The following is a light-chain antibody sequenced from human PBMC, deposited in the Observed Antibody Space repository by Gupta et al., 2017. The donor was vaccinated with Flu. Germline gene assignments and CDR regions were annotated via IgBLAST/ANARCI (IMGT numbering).Light chain of an antibody. CDR3: YSYTSSTRV. CDR1: SSDFGGYNY. V-gene: IGLV2-14*01. J-gene: IGLJ3*02. CDR2: EVS. Sequence: QSALTHPASVSGSPGQSITISCTVTSSDFGGYNYVSWYQQHPGRAPKLIIYEVSNRPSGVSNRFSGSQSGYTASLTISGLQAEDEADYYCYSYTSSTRVFGGGTKLTVL.